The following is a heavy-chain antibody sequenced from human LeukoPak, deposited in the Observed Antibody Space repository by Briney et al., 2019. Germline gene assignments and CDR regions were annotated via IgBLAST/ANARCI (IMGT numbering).Heavy chain of an antibody. CDR3: ARDVSWGYSNFYVY. J-gene: IGHJ4*02. CDR2: ISSSSSTI. D-gene: IGHD4-4*01. Sequence: GGSLRLSCAASGFTFSSYSMNWVRQAPGKGLEWVSYISSSSSTIYYADSVKGRFTISRDNAKNSLYLQMNSLRDEDTAVYYCARDVSWGYSNFYVYWGQGTLVTVSS. CDR1: GFTFSSYS. V-gene: IGHV3-48*02.